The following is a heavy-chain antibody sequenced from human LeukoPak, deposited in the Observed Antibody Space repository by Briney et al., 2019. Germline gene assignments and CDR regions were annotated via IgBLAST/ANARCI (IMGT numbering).Heavy chain of an antibody. CDR3: ATRPSSSWYPYYFDY. J-gene: IGHJ4*02. V-gene: IGHV4-4*07. D-gene: IGHD6-13*01. CDR2: IYTSGST. CDR1: GGSISSYY. Sequence: PSETLSLTCTVSGGSISSYYWSWIRQPAGKGLEWIGRIYTSGSTNYNPSLKSRVTMSVDTSKNQFSLKLSSVTAAGTAVYYCATRPSSSWYPYYFDYWGQGTLVTVSS.